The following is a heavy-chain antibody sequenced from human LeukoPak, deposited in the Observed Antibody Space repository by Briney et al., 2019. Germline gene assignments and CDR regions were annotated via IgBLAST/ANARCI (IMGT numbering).Heavy chain of an antibody. CDR3: ARDGPRYCTSTSCPQEGYFDL. CDR2: IYYSGST. D-gene: IGHD2-2*01. CDR1: GGSISSYY. J-gene: IGHJ2*01. Sequence: SETLSLTCTVSGGSISSYYWSWIRQPPGKGLEWIGYIYYSGSTNYNPSLKSRVTVSVDTSKNQFSLKLSSVTAADTAVYYCARDGPRYCTSTSCPQEGYFDLWGRGTLVTVSS. V-gene: IGHV4-59*01.